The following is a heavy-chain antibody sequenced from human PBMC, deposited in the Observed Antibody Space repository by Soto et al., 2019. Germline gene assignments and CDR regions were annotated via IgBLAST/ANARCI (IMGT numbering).Heavy chain of an antibody. Sequence: SQTRSLTFAISGDSVASNSAAWNCIRQSPSRGLEWLGRTYYRSKLYNDYAVSVKSRITINPDTSKNQFSLQLNSVTPEDTAVYYCARGRSGVFDYWGQGIPVTVSS. D-gene: IGHD1-26*01. CDR1: GDSVASNSAA. CDR2: TYYRSKLYN. CDR3: ARGRSGVFDY. V-gene: IGHV6-1*01. J-gene: IGHJ4*02.